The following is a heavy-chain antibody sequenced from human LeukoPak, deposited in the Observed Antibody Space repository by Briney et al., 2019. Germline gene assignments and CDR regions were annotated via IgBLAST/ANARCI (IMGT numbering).Heavy chain of an antibody. V-gene: IGHV3-30*18. CDR3: AKDFTGKGDY. CDR1: GFTFSSYG. CDR2: ISYDGSNK. J-gene: IGHJ4*02. Sequence: GRSLRLSCAASGFTFSSYGMYWVRQAPGKGLEWVAVISYDGSNKYYADSVKGRFTISRDNSKNTLYLQMNSLRAEDTAVYYCAKDFTGKGDYWGQGTLVTVSS. D-gene: IGHD3-10*01.